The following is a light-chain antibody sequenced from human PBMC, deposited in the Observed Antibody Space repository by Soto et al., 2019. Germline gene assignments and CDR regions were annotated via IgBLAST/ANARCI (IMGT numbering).Light chain of an antibody. CDR3: QQYESTPPT. CDR2: WAS. CDR1: QSVLYSSNNKNY. Sequence: DILMTQSPDSLAVSLGERATINCKSSQSVLYSSNNKNYLAWYQQRPGQPPKLLIYWASTRESGVPDRFSGSGSGTDFTLTITSQQAEDVAVYYCQQYESTPPTFGQGTKLEIK. V-gene: IGKV4-1*01. J-gene: IGKJ2*01.